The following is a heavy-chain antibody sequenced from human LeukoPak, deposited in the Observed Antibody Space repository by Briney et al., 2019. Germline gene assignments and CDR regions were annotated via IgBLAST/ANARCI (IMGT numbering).Heavy chain of an antibody. D-gene: IGHD2-8*01. J-gene: IGHJ4*02. Sequence: SETLSLTCAVYGGSFSGYYWSWIRQPPGKGLEWIGEINHSGSTNYNPSLKSRVTISVDTSKNQFSLKLSSVTAADTAVYYCARFSSYCTNGVCGGNYLDYWGQGTLVTVSS. V-gene: IGHV4-34*01. CDR2: INHSGST. CDR1: GGSFSGYY. CDR3: ARFSSYCTNGVCGGNYLDY.